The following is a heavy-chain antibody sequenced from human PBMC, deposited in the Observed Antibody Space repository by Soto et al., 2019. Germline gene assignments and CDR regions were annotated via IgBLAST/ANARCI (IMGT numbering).Heavy chain of an antibody. CDR1: GYTFTDYS. CDR2: INPASGKT. D-gene: IGHD3-10*01. V-gene: IGHV1-3*01. Sequence: ASVKLSCKASGYTFTDYSLQWVRQAPEQRLEWMGWINPASGKTKYSQKFQGRVTITRDTSASTAYMELSSLTSEDTALYYCARDLWLGESFRYYFDYWAQGTLVTV. J-gene: IGHJ4*01. CDR3: ARDLWLGESFRYYFDY.